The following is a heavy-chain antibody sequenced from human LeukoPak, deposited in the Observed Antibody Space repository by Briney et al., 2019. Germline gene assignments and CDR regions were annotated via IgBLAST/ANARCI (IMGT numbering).Heavy chain of an antibody. V-gene: IGHV1-2*02. CDR1: GYTFSDYY. D-gene: IGHD5-18*01. J-gene: IGHJ4*02. CDR3: ARDGYNLGYTYFDF. Sequence: ASVKVSCKTSGYTFSDYYIHWVRQAPGQGIEWRGWINGKNGNTHYAQKFQGRVTLNRDTSISTSYMDLDGLRSDDTAVYYCARDGYNLGYTYFDFWGQGILVTVSS. CDR2: INGKNGNT.